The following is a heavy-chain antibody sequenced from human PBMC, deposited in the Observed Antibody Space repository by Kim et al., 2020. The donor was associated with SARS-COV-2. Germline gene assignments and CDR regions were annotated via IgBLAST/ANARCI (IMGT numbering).Heavy chain of an antibody. Sequence: SETLSLTCAVYGGSFSGYYWSWIRQPPGKGPEWIGEINHSGSTNYNPSLKSRVTISVDTSKNQFSLKLSSVTAADTAVYYCARGYPWASSGWYLDYWGQGTLVTVSS. V-gene: IGHV4-34*01. CDR2: INHSGST. D-gene: IGHD6-19*01. J-gene: IGHJ4*02. CDR1: GGSFSGYY. CDR3: ARGYPWASSGWYLDY.